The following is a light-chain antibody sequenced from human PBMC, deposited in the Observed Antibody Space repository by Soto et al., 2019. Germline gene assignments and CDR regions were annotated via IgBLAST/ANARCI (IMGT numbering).Light chain of an antibody. CDR2: VAT. CDR1: SSNIGNNT. J-gene: IGLJ2*01. Sequence: QSVLTQPPSASGTPGQRVTISCSGSSSNIGNNTVNWYQHLPGTAPKLLIYVATHRPSGVPDQFSGSKSGTSASLAISGLQSEDEADYYCAAWDDSLNGVVFGGGTKLTVL. CDR3: AAWDDSLNGVV. V-gene: IGLV1-44*01.